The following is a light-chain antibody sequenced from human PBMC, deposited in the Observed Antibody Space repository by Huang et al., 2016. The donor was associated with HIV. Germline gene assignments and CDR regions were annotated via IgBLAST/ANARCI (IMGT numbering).Light chain of an antibody. V-gene: IGKV1-13*02. J-gene: IGKJ4*01. Sequence: AIQLTQSPSSLSASLGDAVTITCRASHGISSAVAWYQQKPGKSPKLLIYDASTLESGVPSRFSGSASGTDFTLTISSLQPEDFATYYCQQFSFFGGGTKVEIK. CDR1: HGISSA. CDR2: DAS. CDR3: QQFSF.